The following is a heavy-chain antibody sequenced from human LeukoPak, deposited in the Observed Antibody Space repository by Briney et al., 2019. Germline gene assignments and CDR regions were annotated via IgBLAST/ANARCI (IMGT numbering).Heavy chain of an antibody. J-gene: IGHJ5*02. CDR2: IILIFGTA. Sequence: SVKVSCKASGGTFSSYAISWVRQAPGQGLEWMGGIILIFGTAKYAQKFQGRVTITADESTSTAYMELSSLRSEDTAVYYCARANNPIAVAALPYPGQYNWFDPWGQGTLVTVSS. CDR1: GGTFSSYA. V-gene: IGHV1-69*01. CDR3: ARANNPIAVAALPYPGQYNWFDP. D-gene: IGHD6-19*01.